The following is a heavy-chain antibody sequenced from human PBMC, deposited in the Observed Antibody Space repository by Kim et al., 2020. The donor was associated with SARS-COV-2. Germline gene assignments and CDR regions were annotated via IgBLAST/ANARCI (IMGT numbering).Heavy chain of an antibody. J-gene: IGHJ4*02. Sequence: ASVKVSCKASGYTFTSYAMHWVRQAPGQRLEWMGWINAGNGNTKYSQKFQGRVTITRDTSASTAYMEVSSLRSEDTAVYYCARDFSRSGSYYSPFDYWGQGTLVTVSS. CDR1: GYTFTSYA. CDR3: ARDFSRSGSYYSPFDY. D-gene: IGHD3-10*01. CDR2: INAGNGNT. V-gene: IGHV1-3*01.